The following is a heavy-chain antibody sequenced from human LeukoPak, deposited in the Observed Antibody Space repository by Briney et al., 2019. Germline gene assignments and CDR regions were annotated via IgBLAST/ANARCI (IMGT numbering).Heavy chain of an antibody. CDR2: INHSGST. V-gene: IGHV4-34*01. D-gene: IGHD5-24*01. J-gene: IGHJ4*02. Sequence: PSETLSLTCAVYGGSFSGYYWSWIRQPPGKGLEWIGEINHSGSTNYNPSLKSRVTISVDTPKNQFSLKLSSVTAADTAVYYCAREIEMATPNPPPFDYWGQGTLVTVSS. CDR3: AREIEMATPNPPPFDY. CDR1: GGSFSGYY.